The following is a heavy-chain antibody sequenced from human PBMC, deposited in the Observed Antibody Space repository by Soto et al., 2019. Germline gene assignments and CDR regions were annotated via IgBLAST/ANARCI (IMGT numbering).Heavy chain of an antibody. Sequence: ASVKVSCKASGYTFPSYGISWVRQAPGQGLEWMGWISAYSGNTNYAQKLQGRVTMTTDTSTSTAYMDLRSLRSDDTAVYYCARMKDYGDFDFWGQGTLVSVSS. CDR1: GYTFPSYG. CDR2: ISAYSGNT. V-gene: IGHV1-18*01. CDR3: ARMKDYGDFDF. D-gene: IGHD4-17*01. J-gene: IGHJ4*02.